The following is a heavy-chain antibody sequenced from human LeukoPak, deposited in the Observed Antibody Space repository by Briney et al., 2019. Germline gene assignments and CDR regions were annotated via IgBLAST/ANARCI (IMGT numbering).Heavy chain of an antibody. Sequence: ASVKVSCKAFGYTFTGYYIHWVRQAPGQGLEWMGWINPNSGGTNYAQKFQGRVTMTRDRSISTAYMELSGLTSDDTAVYYCARIAVAGIVAYAFDIWGLGTVVTVSS. V-gene: IGHV1-2*02. J-gene: IGHJ3*02. CDR2: INPNSGGT. CDR1: GYTFTGYY. CDR3: ARIAVAGIVAYAFDI. D-gene: IGHD6-19*01.